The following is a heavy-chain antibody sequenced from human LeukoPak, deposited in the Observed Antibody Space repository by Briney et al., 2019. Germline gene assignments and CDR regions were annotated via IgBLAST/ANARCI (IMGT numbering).Heavy chain of an antibody. CDR1: GGTFSSYA. V-gene: IGHV1-69*01. D-gene: IGHD3-10*01. CDR3: ARDTIPSTYYYGSGSHEFDP. CDR2: VIPIFGTA. Sequence: SVKVSCKASGGTFSSYAISWVRQAPGQGLEWMGGVIPIFGTANYAQKFQGRVTITADESTSTAYMELSSLRSEDTAVYYCARDTIPSTYYYGSGSHEFDPWGQGTLVTVSS. J-gene: IGHJ5*02.